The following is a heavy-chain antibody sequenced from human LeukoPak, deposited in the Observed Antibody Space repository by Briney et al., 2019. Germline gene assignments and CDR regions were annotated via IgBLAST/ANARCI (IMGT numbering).Heavy chain of an antibody. V-gene: IGHV3-72*01. CDR1: GFTFSDHY. Sequence: GGSLRLSCAASGFTFSDHYVDWVRQAPGKGLEWVGRSRNKPNSYTTLYAASVKGRFTISRDDSKNSVYLQMSSLKMEDTAVYYCAREYGRYCSGGSCYSGYFDYWGQGTLVTVSS. D-gene: IGHD2-15*01. CDR2: SRNKPNSYTT. CDR3: AREYGRYCSGGSCYSGYFDY. J-gene: IGHJ4*02.